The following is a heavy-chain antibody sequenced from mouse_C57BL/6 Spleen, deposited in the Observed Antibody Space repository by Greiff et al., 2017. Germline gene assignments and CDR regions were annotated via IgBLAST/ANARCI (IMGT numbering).Heavy chain of an antibody. CDR2: ISYDGSN. CDR3: ARDEGITKAY. D-gene: IGHD1-3*01. CDR1: GYSITSGYY. Sequence: EVQLVESGPGLVKPSQSLSLTCSVTGYSITSGYYWNWIRQFPGNKLEWMGYISYDGSNNYNPSLKNRISITRATSKNQFFLKWNSVTTEDTATYYCARDEGITKAYWGQGTTLTVSS. J-gene: IGHJ2*01. V-gene: IGHV3-6*01.